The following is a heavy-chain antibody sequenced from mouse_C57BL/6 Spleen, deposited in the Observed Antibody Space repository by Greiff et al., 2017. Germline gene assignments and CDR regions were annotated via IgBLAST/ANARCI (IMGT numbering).Heavy chain of an antibody. CDR2: INPNNGGT. J-gene: IGHJ4*01. D-gene: IGHD1-1*01. Sequence: VQLQQSGPELVKPGASVKISCKASGYTFTDYYMNWVKQSHGKSLEWIGDINPNNGGTSYNQKFKGKATLTVDKSSSTAYMELRSLTSEDSAVYYCAKDYYGSSNYYAMDYWGQGTSVTVSS. V-gene: IGHV1-26*01. CDR1: GYTFTDYY. CDR3: AKDYYGSSNYYAMDY.